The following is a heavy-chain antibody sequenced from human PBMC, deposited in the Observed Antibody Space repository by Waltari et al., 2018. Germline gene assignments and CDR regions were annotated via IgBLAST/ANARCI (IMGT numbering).Heavy chain of an antibody. D-gene: IGHD3-22*01. CDR1: GGSISSSNW. CDR2: IYHSGST. V-gene: IGHV4-4*02. Sequence: VQLQESGPGLVKPSGTRSLTCAVSGGSISSSNWWSWVRQPPGKGLEWIGEIYHSGSTNYNPSLKSRVTISVDKSKNQFSLKLSSVTAADTAVYYCAREGTVAVAPQGFITKERGNYFDYWGQGTLVTVSS. J-gene: IGHJ4*02. CDR3: AREGTVAVAPQGFITKERGNYFDY.